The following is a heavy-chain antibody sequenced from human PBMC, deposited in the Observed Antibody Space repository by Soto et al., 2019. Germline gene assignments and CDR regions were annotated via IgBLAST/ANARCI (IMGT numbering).Heavy chain of an antibody. CDR1: VYSIISYC. J-gene: IGHJ4*02. Sequence: SDTLSLTCTFSVYSIISYCWSLILQPAGKGLEWIGRVHTSVSTTYNPSLKSRVTMSVDTSKSQFSLKLTSVTAAETEVYYCAREKAVDYKGWTAQWGKGTMLNVSS. CDR3: AREKAVDYKGWTAQ. CDR2: VHTSVST. V-gene: IGHV4-4*07. D-gene: IGHD6-19*01.